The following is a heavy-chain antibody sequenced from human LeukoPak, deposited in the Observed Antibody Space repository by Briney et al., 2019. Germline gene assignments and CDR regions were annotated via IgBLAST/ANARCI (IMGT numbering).Heavy chain of an antibody. CDR2: VNSDGSST. CDR3: ATTNIAVSNLFDP. V-gene: IGHV3-74*03. J-gene: IGHJ5*02. D-gene: IGHD6-19*01. Sequence: GGSLRLSCAASGCSLSRYWMHWVRQAPGKGLEWVSCVNSDGSSTKYADSVKGRFTISRDNAKNTLYLQMNSLGAEDTAVYYCATTNIAVSNLFDPWGQGTLVTVSS. CDR1: GCSLSRYW.